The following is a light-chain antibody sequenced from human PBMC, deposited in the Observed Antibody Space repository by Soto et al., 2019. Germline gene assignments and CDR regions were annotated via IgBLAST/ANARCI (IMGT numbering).Light chain of an antibody. V-gene: IGKV3-11*01. CDR1: QSVSSY. CDR3: QQRSSWPRT. CDR2: DAS. J-gene: IGKJ1*01. Sequence: EIVLTQSPATLSLSPGERATLSCRASQSVSSYLAWYQQKAGQAPRLLIYDASNRATGIPARFSGSGSGTDFTLTISRLKPEDFAVCYCQQRSSWPRTFGLGTKVEI.